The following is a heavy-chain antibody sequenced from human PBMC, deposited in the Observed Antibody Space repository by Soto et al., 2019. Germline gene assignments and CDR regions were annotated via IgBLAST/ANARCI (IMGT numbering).Heavy chain of an antibody. Sequence: GASVKVSCKASGGTFYTHTFSWVRQAPGQGLEWMGSITPIYPTTNYAEKFQGRLTVIADGSTNTAYMELNSLTSEDTAVYYCARDKSLRMAPGRNWFDPWGQGTLVTVSS. CDR3: ARDKSLRMAPGRNWFDP. CDR2: ITPIYPTT. V-gene: IGHV1-69*13. D-gene: IGHD2-15*01. J-gene: IGHJ5*02. CDR1: GGTFYTHT.